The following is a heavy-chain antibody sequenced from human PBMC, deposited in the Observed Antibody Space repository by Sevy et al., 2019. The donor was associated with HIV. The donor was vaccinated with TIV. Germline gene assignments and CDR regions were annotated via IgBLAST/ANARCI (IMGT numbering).Heavy chain of an antibody. CDR1: GFTFDDYT. Sequence: GESLRLSCAASGFTFDDYTMHWVRQAPGKGLEWVSLISWDGGSTYYADSVKGRFTISRDNSKNSLYLQMNSLGTEDTALYYCAKGSHYYDSSGPGDYWGQGTLVTVSS. D-gene: IGHD3-22*01. CDR2: ISWDGGST. J-gene: IGHJ4*02. V-gene: IGHV3-43*01. CDR3: AKGSHYYDSSGPGDY.